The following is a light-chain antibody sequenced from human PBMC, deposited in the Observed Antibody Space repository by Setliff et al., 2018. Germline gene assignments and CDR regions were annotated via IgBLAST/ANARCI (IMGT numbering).Light chain of an antibody. CDR2: EVS. Sequence: SVLTQPASVPGSPGQSITISCTGTSGDIGGYNYVSWYQQHPGKAPKFMIYEVSNRPSGVSNRFSGSKSGNTASLTISGLQAEDEADYYCSSYTSSGTDVFGSGTKVTVL. J-gene: IGLJ1*01. CDR1: SGDIGGYNY. V-gene: IGLV2-14*01. CDR3: SSYTSSGTDV.